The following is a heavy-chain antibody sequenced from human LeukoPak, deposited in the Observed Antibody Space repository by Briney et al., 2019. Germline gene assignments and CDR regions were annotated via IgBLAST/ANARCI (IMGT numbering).Heavy chain of an antibody. J-gene: IGHJ6*03. CDR2: IRSYSSYI. Sequence: GGSLRLSCAASGFTFDTYNFNWVRQAPGKGPEWVATIRSYSSYIHYADSVKGRFIISRDDAKKSMYLQMNSLRVEDTAVYFCARYSEVYYYVDVWGTGTTVTVSS. CDR3: ARYSEVYYYVDV. CDR1: GFTFDTYN. V-gene: IGHV3-21*01. D-gene: IGHD2-21*01.